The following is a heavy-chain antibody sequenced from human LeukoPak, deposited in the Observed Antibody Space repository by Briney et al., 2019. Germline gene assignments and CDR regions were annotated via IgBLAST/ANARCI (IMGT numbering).Heavy chain of an antibody. V-gene: IGHV4-39*01. CDR2: IYYSGST. Sequence: SETLSLTCTVSGGSIRSSSYYWGWIRQPPGKGLEWIRSIYYSGSTYYNPSLKSRVTISVDTSKNQFSLKLSSVTAADTAVYYCASLRERSYYARGFDYWGQGTLVTVSS. D-gene: IGHD1-26*01. CDR1: GGSIRSSSYY. J-gene: IGHJ4*02. CDR3: ASLRERSYYARGFDY.